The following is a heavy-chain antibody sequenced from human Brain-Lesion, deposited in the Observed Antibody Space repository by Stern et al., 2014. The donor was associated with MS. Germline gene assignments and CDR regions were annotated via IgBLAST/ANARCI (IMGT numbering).Heavy chain of an antibody. V-gene: IGHV3-21*01. CDR2: LSVGTDYI. D-gene: IGHD2-2*01. J-gene: IGHJ6*02. Sequence: EVQLLESGGGLVKPGGSLRLSCEASGFTFNSYSMNWVRPAPGKGLEWVSSLSVGTDYIYYADSVKGRFTISRDNAKNSLFLQMNTLRAEDTGVYYCARVDCSGTNCFYYYYGMDVWGQGTTVTVSS. CDR3: ARVDCSGTNCFYYYYGMDV. CDR1: GFTFNSYS.